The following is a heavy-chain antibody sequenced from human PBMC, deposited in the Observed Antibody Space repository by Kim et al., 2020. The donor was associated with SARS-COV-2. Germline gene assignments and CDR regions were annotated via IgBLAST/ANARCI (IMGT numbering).Heavy chain of an antibody. D-gene: IGHD1-1*01. CDR2: IYYSGST. Sequence: SETLSLTCTVSGGSISSYYWSWIRQPPGKGLEWIGYIYYSGSTNYNTSLKSRVTISVDTSKNQFSLKLSSVTAADTAAYYCAREGLEHTGWFDPWGQGTL. V-gene: IGHV4-59*01. J-gene: IGHJ5*02. CDR1: GGSISSYY. CDR3: AREGLEHTGWFDP.